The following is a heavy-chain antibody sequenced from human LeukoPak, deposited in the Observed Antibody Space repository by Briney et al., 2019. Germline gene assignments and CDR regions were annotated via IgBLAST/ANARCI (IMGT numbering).Heavy chain of an antibody. CDR2: VSGSGGST. D-gene: IGHD2-2*01. Sequence: GGSLRLSCAASGFTFSSYAMSWVRQAPGKGLEWVSAVSGSGGSTYYADSVKGRFTISRDNSKNTLYLQMNSLRAEDTAVYYCAREGVVVPAAMNWFDPWGQGTLVTVSS. CDR3: AREGVVVPAAMNWFDP. J-gene: IGHJ5*02. CDR1: GFTFSSYA. V-gene: IGHV3-23*01.